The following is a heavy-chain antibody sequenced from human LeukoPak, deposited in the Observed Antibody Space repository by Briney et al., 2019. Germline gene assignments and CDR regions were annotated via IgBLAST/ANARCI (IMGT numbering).Heavy chain of an antibody. CDR3: VKTLKYYGSGRGLFDS. CDR1: GFNFSEYE. Sequence: GGSLRLSCAAAGFNFSEYEMTWVRQAPGKGLEYVSAFSSDGSSTFYADSVKGRFTISRDNSKNMLYLQMSSLRADDTAVYYCVKTLKYYGSGRGLFDSWGQGILVTVSS. D-gene: IGHD3-10*01. J-gene: IGHJ4*02. CDR2: FSSDGSST. V-gene: IGHV3-64D*06.